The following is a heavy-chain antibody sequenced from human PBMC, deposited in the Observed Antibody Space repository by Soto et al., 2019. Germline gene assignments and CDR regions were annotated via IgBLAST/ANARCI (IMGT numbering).Heavy chain of an antibody. Sequence: EPLSLTCTVSGASISSSNYYWGWIRQPPGRGLEWIGTMYYSGRTYYNPSLKSRVTTSVDTSKNQFSLKLSAVTATDTAVYYCARHGNTVTTGYYYGMDVWGQGTTVTVSS. CDR1: GASISSSNYY. V-gene: IGHV4-39*01. J-gene: IGHJ6*02. D-gene: IGHD4-17*01. CDR3: ARHGNTVTTGYYYGMDV. CDR2: MYYSGRT.